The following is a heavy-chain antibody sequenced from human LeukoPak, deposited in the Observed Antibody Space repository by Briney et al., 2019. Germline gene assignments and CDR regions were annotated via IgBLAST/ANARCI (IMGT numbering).Heavy chain of an antibody. CDR3: GRWVVIDAFDI. Sequence: SVKVSCKASGRTFSSYAISWVRQAPGQGLEWMGGIIPIFGTANYAQKFQGRVTITEDESTSTAYMELSSLRSEDTAVYYCGRWVVIDAFDIWGQGTMVTVSS. CDR1: GRTFSSYA. CDR2: IIPIFGTA. D-gene: IGHD2-21*01. J-gene: IGHJ3*02. V-gene: IGHV1-69*01.